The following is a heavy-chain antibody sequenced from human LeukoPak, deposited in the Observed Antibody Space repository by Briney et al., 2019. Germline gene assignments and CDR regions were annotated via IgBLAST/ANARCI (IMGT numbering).Heavy chain of an antibody. J-gene: IGHJ5*02. D-gene: IGHD2-8*01. Sequence: PGGSLRLSCAASGFAFSSHGMHWVRQAPGKGLEWVAVIWYDGSNKYYADSVKGRFTISRDNSKNTLYLQMNSLRDEDTAVYYCARDTVNGPFVISLDLWGQGVLVTVSS. CDR2: IWYDGSNK. CDR3: ARDTVNGPFVISLDL. CDR1: GFAFSSHG. V-gene: IGHV3-33*01.